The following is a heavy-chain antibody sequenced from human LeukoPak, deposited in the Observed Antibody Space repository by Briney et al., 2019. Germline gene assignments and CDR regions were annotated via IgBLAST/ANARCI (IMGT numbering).Heavy chain of an antibody. D-gene: IGHD6-13*01. V-gene: IGHV3-74*01. CDR1: GFAFSSYW. J-gene: IGHJ4*02. CDR3: ARGGSSSWYIGLDY. Sequence: GGSLRLSCAASGFAFSSYWINWVRQAPGKGLVWVSRINSDGSSTSYADSVKGRFTISRDNAKNTLYLQMNSLRAEDTAVYYCARGGSSSWYIGLDYWGQGTLVTVSS. CDR2: INSDGSST.